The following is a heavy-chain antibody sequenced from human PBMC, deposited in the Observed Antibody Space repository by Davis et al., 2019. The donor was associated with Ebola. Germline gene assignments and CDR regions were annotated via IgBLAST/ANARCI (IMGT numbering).Heavy chain of an antibody. CDR3: ARGRGDFWSSVLGGYYYGMDV. CDR2: MSPKSGNT. V-gene: IGHV1-8*03. Sequence: ASVKVSCKASGYTFTGYYMHWVRQAPGQGLEWMGWMSPKSGNTVYEQKFQGRVTITRNTSISTVYMELSSLRSEDTAVYYCARGRGDFWSSVLGGYYYGMDVWGQGTTVTVSS. CDR1: GYTFTGYY. J-gene: IGHJ6*02. D-gene: IGHD3-3*01.